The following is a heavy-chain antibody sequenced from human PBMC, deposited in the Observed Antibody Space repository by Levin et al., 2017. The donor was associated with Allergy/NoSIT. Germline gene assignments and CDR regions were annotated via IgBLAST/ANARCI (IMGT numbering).Heavy chain of an antibody. Sequence: PGGSLRLSCVVSGLTFSNFWMSWVRQAPGKGLEWVANIKDDGSEIYYVDSVRGRFTISRDNAKNSVYLQMNSLRVEDTAVYFCAGGRIGMIWGQGTMVTVSS. D-gene: IGHD1-14*01. CDR1: GLTFSNFW. CDR2: IKDDGSEI. V-gene: IGHV3-7*01. J-gene: IGHJ3*02. CDR3: AGGRIGMI.